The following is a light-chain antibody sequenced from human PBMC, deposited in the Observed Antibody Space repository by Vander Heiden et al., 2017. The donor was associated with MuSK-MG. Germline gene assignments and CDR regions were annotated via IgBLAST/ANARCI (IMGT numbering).Light chain of an antibody. CDR2: EVS. CDR3: CSYAGRGVV. Sequence: QSALTQPASDSGSPGQSITISCTGTSSDVGSYNLVSWYQQHPGKAPKLMIYEVSKRPSGVSNRFSGSKSGNTASLTISGLQAEDEADYYCCSYAGRGVVFGGGTKLTVL. V-gene: IGLV2-23*02. J-gene: IGLJ2*01. CDR1: SSDVGSYNL.